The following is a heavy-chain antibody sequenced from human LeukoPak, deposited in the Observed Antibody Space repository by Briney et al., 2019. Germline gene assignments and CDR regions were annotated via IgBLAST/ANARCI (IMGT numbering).Heavy chain of an antibody. V-gene: IGHV4-39*07. Sequence: SETLALTCSVSGGSISSTTDYWGWIRQPPGKGLEWIGSIHYGGGTYYNPSLKSRETISVDTSKNQFSLELNSVTAADTALYYCARGGSSGYVGNFQRWGQGTQVIVSS. CDR1: GGSISSTTDY. CDR3: ARGGSSGYVGNFQR. J-gene: IGHJ1*01. D-gene: IGHD3-22*01. CDR2: IHYGGGT.